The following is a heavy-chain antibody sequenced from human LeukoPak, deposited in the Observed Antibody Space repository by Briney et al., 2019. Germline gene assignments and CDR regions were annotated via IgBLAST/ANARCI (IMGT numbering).Heavy chain of an antibody. CDR2: INPNSGGT. CDR3: ARGTGDYWSFYVDY. D-gene: IGHD2-8*02. Sequence: ASVKVSCKASGYTFTGYYMHWVRQAPGQGLEWMGWINPNSGGTNYAQKFQGRVTMTRDTSISTAYMELSRLRSEDTAVYYCARGTGDYWSFYVDYWGQGTLVTVSS. CDR1: GYTFTGYY. V-gene: IGHV1-2*02. J-gene: IGHJ4*02.